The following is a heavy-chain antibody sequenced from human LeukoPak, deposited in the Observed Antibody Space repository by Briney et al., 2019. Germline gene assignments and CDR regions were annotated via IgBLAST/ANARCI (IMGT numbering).Heavy chain of an antibody. V-gene: IGHV3-30*18. CDR2: ISYGGSNK. CDR3: AKGLGSV. Sequence: GGSLRLSCAASGFTFSSYGMHWVRQAPGKGLEWVAVISYGGSNKYYADSVKGRFTISRDNSKNTLYLQMNSLRAEDTAVYYCAKGLGSVWGQGTLVTVSS. J-gene: IGHJ4*02. D-gene: IGHD3-10*01. CDR1: GFTFSSYG.